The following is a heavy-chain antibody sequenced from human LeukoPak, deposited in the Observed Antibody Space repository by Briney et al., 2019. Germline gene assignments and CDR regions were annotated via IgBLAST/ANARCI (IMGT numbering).Heavy chain of an antibody. D-gene: IGHD1-26*01. V-gene: IGHV3-33*01. CDR3: ARDGIVGSPLFKFDY. Sequence: GGSLRLSCAASGFLFSSYAMHWVRQAPGKGLEWVAVIWWDGGNKYYEDSVKGRFTISRDNSKNTLYLQMNSLRAEDTAVYYCARDGIVGSPLFKFDYWGQGTLVTVSS. CDR1: GFLFSSYA. J-gene: IGHJ4*02. CDR2: IWWDGGNK.